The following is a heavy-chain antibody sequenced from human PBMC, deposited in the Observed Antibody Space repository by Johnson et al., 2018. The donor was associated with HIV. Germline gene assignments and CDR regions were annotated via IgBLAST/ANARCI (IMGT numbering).Heavy chain of an antibody. CDR3: ARDRVGATAFDI. J-gene: IGHJ3*02. D-gene: IGHD1-26*01. CDR2: ISGCGIAI. V-gene: IGHV3-11*04. Sequence: VQLVESGGGLVKPGGSLRLSCAVSGFTFSDSYMSWIRQAPGKGLEWLSYISGCGIAIYYADSVKGRFTISRDNAKNSLYLQMKSLRAEDTAVYYCARDRVGATAFDIWGQGTLVTVSS. CDR1: GFTFSDSY.